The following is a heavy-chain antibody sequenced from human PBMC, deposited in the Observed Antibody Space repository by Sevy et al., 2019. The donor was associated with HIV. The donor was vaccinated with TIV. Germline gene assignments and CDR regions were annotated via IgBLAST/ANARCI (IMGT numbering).Heavy chain of an antibody. CDR1: GYTFTGYY. Sequence: ASVKVSCKASGYTFTGYYIYWVRQAPGQGLEWMGWINPHSGSTDYAQRYQGRVTMTRDTSISTAYMELRRLRYDDTAVYYCATRGVSLWFGDARGTFDFWGQGTMVTVSS. D-gene: IGHD3-10*01. CDR3: ATRGVSLWFGDARGTFDF. J-gene: IGHJ3*01. CDR2: INPHSGST. V-gene: IGHV1-2*02.